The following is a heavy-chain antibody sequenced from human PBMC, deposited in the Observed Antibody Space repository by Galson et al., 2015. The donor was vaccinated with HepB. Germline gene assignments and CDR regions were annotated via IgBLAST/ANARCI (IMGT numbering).Heavy chain of an antibody. D-gene: IGHD3-10*01. Sequence: SLRLSCAASGFTFSSYAMNWVRQAPGKGLEWVSSFSAYSNTISYADSVKGRFTISRDNAKNSLYVQMNSLRAEDTAVYYCASDGPRGCYALDIWGQGAMVTVS. J-gene: IGHJ3*02. V-gene: IGHV3-48*01. CDR1: GFTFSSYA. CDR3: ASDGPRGCYALDI. CDR2: FSAYSNTI.